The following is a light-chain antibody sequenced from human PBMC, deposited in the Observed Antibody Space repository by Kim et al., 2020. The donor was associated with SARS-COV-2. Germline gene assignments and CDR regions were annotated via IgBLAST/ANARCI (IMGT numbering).Light chain of an antibody. CDR1: KRISSD. Sequence: SPGGRATLSCRASKRISSDLAWYHQKPGQPPRLLMYGASLRATGVSARFSGSQVGTEFTLTISSLQSEDFGVYYCHQYADWPPITFGQGTRLEIK. V-gene: IGKV3-15*01. CDR2: GAS. J-gene: IGKJ5*01. CDR3: HQYADWPPIT.